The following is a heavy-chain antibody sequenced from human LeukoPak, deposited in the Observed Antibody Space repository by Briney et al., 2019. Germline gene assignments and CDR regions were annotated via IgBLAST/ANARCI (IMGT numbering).Heavy chain of an antibody. CDR1: GGSVSGYF. V-gene: IGHV4-34*01. J-gene: IGHJ4*02. D-gene: IGHD1-1*01. Sequence: SETLSLTXAVYGGSVSGYFWSWISQPPGKGLEWIGEINHSGSTNDNPSLKSRVTISVDTSKNQFSLKLSSVTAADTAMYYCARENGYVIYYWGQGTLVTVSS. CDR3: ARENGYVIYY. CDR2: INHSGST.